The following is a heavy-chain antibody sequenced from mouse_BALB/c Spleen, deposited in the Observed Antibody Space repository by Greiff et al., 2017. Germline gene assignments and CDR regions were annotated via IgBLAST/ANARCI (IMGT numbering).Heavy chain of an antibody. Sequence: VQLQESGPGLVKPSQSLSLTCTVTGYSITSDYAWNWIRQFPGNKLEWMGYISYSGSTSYNPSLKSRISITRDTSKNQFFLQLNSVTTEDTATYYCARGFLDYWGQGTTLTVSS. CDR1: GYSITSDYA. CDR3: ARGFLDY. CDR2: ISYSGST. V-gene: IGHV3-2*02. J-gene: IGHJ2*01.